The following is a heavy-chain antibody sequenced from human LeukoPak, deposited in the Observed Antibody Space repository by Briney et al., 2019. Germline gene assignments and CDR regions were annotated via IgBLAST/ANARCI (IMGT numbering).Heavy chain of an antibody. J-gene: IGHJ3*02. CDR3: ARDRESAFDI. Sequence: AGGSLRLSCAASGFTFNSYWMVWIRQAPGKGLVWVSRINSDGRRTSYADSVKGRFTISRDNAKNTLYLQMNSLRAEDTAVYYCARDRESAFDIWGQGTMVTVSS. CDR1: GFTFNSYW. V-gene: IGHV3-74*01. CDR2: INSDGRRT. D-gene: IGHD3-10*01.